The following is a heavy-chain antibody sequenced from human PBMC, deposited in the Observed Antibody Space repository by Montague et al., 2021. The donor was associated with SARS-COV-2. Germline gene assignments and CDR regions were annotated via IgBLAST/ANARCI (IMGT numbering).Heavy chain of an antibody. V-gene: IGHV4-34*01. CDR3: ARVAGGYYHDSSAYFDY. Sequence: SETLSLTCAVYGGSFSGYYWSWIRQPPGKGLEWIGEINQSGSTNYNPSXXSRVTLSVDTSKKQFSLKLSSLTAADTAVYYCARVAGGYYHDSSAYFDYWGQGSLGPVSS. CDR2: INQSGST. CDR1: GGSFSGYY. D-gene: IGHD3-22*01. J-gene: IGHJ4*02.